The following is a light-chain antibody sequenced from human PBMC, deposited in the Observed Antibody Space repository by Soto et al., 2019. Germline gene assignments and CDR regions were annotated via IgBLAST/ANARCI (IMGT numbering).Light chain of an antibody. Sequence: QSVLTQPPSVSAAPGQKVTISCSGTSSNIGYNSVSWYQQLPGTAPKLLIYTNNQRPSGVPDRFSGSKSGTSASLAISGLQSEDEADYYCAAWDDSLNGLYVFGTGTKLTVL. CDR2: TNN. CDR3: AAWDDSLNGLYV. V-gene: IGLV1-44*01. J-gene: IGLJ1*01. CDR1: SSNIGYNS.